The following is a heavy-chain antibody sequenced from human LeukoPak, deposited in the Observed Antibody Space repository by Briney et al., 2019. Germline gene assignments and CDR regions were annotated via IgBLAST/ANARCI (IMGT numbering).Heavy chain of an antibody. CDR2: IDPSDSYT. Sequence: GESLRISCKGSGYSFTSYWISWVRQLPGKGLEWLGRIDPSDSYTNYSPSFQGHVTISADKSISTAYLKWSSLKASDTAMYCCARLFLEDIVVVPAAIVDYWGQGTLVTVSS. CDR3: ARLFLEDIVVVPAAIVDY. J-gene: IGHJ4*02. CDR1: GYSFTSYW. D-gene: IGHD2-2*01. V-gene: IGHV5-10-1*01.